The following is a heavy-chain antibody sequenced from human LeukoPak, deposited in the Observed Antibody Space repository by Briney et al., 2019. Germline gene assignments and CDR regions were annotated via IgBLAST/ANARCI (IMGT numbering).Heavy chain of an antibody. J-gene: IGHJ4*02. CDR3: ARLPPLTSSFDY. D-gene: IGHD1-14*01. CDR1: GGSISSYY. V-gene: IGHV4-59*08. CDR2: IYSSGST. Sequence: SETLSLTCTVSGGSISSYYWSWIRQPPGKVLEWIGYIYSSGSTNYNPSLKSRVTIPVDTSKNQFSLKLSSVTAADTAVYYCARLPPLTSSFDYWGQGTLVTVSS.